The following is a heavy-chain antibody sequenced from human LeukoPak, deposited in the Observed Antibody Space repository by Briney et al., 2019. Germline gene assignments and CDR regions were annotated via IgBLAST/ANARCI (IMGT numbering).Heavy chain of an antibody. D-gene: IGHD1-26*01. CDR3: ARVTTVGATKDFDY. V-gene: IGHV1-18*01. CDR2: IGPNNDKP. J-gene: IGHJ4*02. Sequence: ASVKVSCKASGDTFPNYGISWVRLAPGQGLAWLGWIGPNNDKPNYAQKVQGRVTMTADTSTSTAYMELRSLRSDDTAVYYWARVTTVGATKDFDYWGQGTLVTVSS. CDR1: GDTFPNYG.